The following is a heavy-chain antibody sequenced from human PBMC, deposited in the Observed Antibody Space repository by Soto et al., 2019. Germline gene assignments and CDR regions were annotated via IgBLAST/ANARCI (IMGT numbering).Heavy chain of an antibody. J-gene: IGHJ4*02. D-gene: IGHD3-3*01. CDR3: ARDARERGYDFWSGYYYRYYFDY. CDR2: IYSGGST. CDR1: GFTVSSNY. V-gene: IGHV3-53*01. Sequence: EVQLVESGGGLIQPGGSLRLSCAASGFTVSSNYMSWVRQAPGKGLEWVSVIYSGGSTYYADSVKGRFTISRDNSKNTLYLQMNSLRAEDTAVYYCARDARERGYDFWSGYYYRYYFDYWGQGTLVTVSS.